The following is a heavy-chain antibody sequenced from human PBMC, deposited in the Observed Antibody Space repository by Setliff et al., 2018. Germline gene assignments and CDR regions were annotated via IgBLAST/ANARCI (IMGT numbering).Heavy chain of an antibody. V-gene: IGHV1-2*02. CDR2: INPNSGGS. CDR3: ARDGSSGYYYRKYNWFDP. CDR1: GYTFTGYY. Sequence: ASVKVSCKASGYTFTGYYMHWVRQAPGQGLEWMGWINPNSGGSTYVQKFQGRVTMTRDTSISTAYMELSRLRSDDTAVYYCARDGSSGYYYRKYNWFDPWGQGTLVTVSS. J-gene: IGHJ5*02. D-gene: IGHD3-22*01.